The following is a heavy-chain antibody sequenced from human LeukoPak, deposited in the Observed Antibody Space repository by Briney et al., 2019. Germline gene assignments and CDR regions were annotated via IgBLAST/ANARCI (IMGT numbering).Heavy chain of an antibody. CDR1: GFSFSNFA. CDR2: ISFGGNDK. CDR3: AKVGTDRIAATWSGLDY. J-gene: IGHJ4*02. Sequence: GGSLRLSCAASGFSFSNFAIHWVRQAPGKGLEWVAVISFGGNDKYYADSVKGRFTVSRDNSKSTLYLQMNSLRAEDTAVYYCAKVGTDRIAATWSGLDYWGQGTLVTVSS. V-gene: IGHV3-30-3*01. D-gene: IGHD2-15*01.